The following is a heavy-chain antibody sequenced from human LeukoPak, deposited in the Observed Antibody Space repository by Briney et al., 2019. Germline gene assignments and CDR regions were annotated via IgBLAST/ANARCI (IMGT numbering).Heavy chain of an antibody. D-gene: IGHD1-1*01. CDR3: AANRQLGLGGFDY. Sequence: SVKVSCKASGFIFSADVQWVRQARGQRLEWIRWIVVGSGNTNYAQNFQERVTITRDMSTSTAYMELSSLRSDDTAVYYCAANRQLGLGGFDYWGQGTLVTVSS. CDR1: GFIFSAD. V-gene: IGHV1-58*01. CDR2: IVVGSGNT. J-gene: IGHJ4*02.